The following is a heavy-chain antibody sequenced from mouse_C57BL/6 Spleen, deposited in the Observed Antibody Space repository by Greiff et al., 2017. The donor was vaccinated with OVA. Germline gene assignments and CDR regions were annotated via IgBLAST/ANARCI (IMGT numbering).Heavy chain of an antibody. D-gene: IGHD2-10*01. V-gene: IGHV1-39*01. CDR1: GYSFTDYN. J-gene: IGHJ1*03. CDR3: ARSYYGNPSGDFDV. CDR2: INTKSGTT. Sequence: EVQLQQSGPELVKPGDSVKISCKASGYSFTDYNMNWVKQSNGKSLEWIGVINTKSGTTSYNQKFKGKATLTVDHSTCTAYMQLNGLASEDSAVYYCARSYYGNPSGDFDVWGTGTAVTVSS.